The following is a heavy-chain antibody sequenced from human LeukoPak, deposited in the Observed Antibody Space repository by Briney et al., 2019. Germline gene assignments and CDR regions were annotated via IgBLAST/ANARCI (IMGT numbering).Heavy chain of an antibody. CDR2: IIPILGIA. CDR3: ARDKGGDYYGSGSPPTGFDP. V-gene: IGHV1-69*04. CDR1: GGTFTSSA. D-gene: IGHD3-10*01. Sequence: SVKVSCKASGGTFTSSAISWVRQAPGQGLEWMGRIIPILGIANYAQKYQGRVTITADKSTSTAYMELSSLRSEDTAVYYCARDKGGDYYGSGSPPTGFDPWGQGTLVTVSS. J-gene: IGHJ5*02.